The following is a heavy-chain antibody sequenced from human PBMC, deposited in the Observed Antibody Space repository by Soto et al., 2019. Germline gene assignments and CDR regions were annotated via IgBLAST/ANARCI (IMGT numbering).Heavy chain of an antibody. CDR3: ARGTITAPGIDY. V-gene: IGHV3-74*01. D-gene: IGHD6-13*01. J-gene: IGHJ4*02. Sequence: GGSLRLSCAASGFTFGSYWMHWVRQAPGKGLVWVSHIDSDGSFATYADSVKGRFTISRDNAKNTLYLQMNSLRAEDTAVYYCARGTITAPGIDYWGQGTLVTVSS. CDR1: GFTFGSYW. CDR2: IDSDGSFA.